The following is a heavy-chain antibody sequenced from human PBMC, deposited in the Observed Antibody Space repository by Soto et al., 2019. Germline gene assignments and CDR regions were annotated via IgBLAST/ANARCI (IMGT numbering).Heavy chain of an antibody. CDR2: TYYSGST. V-gene: IGHV4-39*01. CDR1: GGSISSSSYY. D-gene: IGHD5-12*01. CDR3: ASYSGYDYYFDY. Sequence: SETLSLTCTVSGGSISSSSYYWGWIRQPPGKGLEWIGSTYYSGSTYYNPSLKSRVTISVDTSKNQFSLKLSSVTAADTAVYYCASYSGYDYYFDYWGQGTLVTVSS. J-gene: IGHJ4*02.